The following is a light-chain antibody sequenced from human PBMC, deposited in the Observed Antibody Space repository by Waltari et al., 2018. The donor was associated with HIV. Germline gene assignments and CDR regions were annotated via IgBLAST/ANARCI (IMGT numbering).Light chain of an antibody. J-gene: IGLJ3*02. CDR1: NSSIGTNT. CDR3: AVWDDSLNGLWV. V-gene: IGLV1-44*01. CDR2: NTN. Sequence: QSELTQPPSASGTPGQRVTISCSGSNSSIGTNTVNWYQHPPGTAPNLLIFNTNRRPSGVPDRFSGAKAGTSASLAISGLQSEDEADYFCAVWDDSLNGLWVFGGGTKVTVL.